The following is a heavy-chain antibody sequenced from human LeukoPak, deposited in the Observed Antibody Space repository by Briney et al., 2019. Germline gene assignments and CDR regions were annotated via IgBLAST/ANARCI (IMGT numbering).Heavy chain of an antibody. V-gene: IGHV4-59*08. CDR2: IYCSGST. CDR3: ARRRGRTFYFDD. Sequence: SETLSLTCTVSGGSISSYYWSWIRQPPGKGLEWIGYIYCSGSTNYNPSLKSRVTISVDTSKNHFSLRLSSVTAADTAVYYCARRRGRTFYFDDWGQGTLVTVSS. J-gene: IGHJ4*02. CDR1: GGSISSYY. D-gene: IGHD3-16*01.